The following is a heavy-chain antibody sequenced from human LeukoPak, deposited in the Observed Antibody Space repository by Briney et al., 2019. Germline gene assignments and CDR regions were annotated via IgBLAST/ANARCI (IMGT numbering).Heavy chain of an antibody. CDR2: ISGSGGST. CDR1: GFTFSSYA. J-gene: IGHJ4*02. CDR3: ASISITIFGVVPSFDH. V-gene: IGHV3-23*01. Sequence: GGSLRLSCAASGFTFSSYAMSWVRQAPGKGLEWVSAISGSGGSTYYADSVKGRFTISRDNSKNTLYLQMNSLRAEDTAVYYCASISITIFGVVPSFDHWGQGTLVTVSS. D-gene: IGHD3-3*01.